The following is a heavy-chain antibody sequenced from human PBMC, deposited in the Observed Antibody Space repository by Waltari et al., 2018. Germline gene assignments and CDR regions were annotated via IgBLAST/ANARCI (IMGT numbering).Heavy chain of an antibody. Sequence: QVQLQESGPGLVKPSQTLSLTCTVSGGSISSGGYYWSWIRQHPGKGLEWIGYIYYSGSTYYNPSLKSRVTISVDTSKNQFSLKLSSVTAADTAVYYCTRDWGSGSTTPPDWGQGTLVTVSS. CDR3: TRDWGSGSTTPPD. CDR1: GGSISSGGYY. V-gene: IGHV4-31*03. CDR2: IYYSGST. J-gene: IGHJ4*02. D-gene: IGHD3-10*01.